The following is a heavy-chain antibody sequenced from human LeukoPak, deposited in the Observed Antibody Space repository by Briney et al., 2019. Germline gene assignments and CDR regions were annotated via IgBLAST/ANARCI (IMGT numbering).Heavy chain of an antibody. CDR3: ARAMDV. J-gene: IGHJ6*02. CDR2: FDPEDGET. CDR1: GYTLTELS. V-gene: IGHV1-24*01. Sequence: ASVKVSCKVSGYTLTELSMHWVRQAPGKGLEWMGGFDPEDGETIYAQKFQGRVTMTGDTSTDTAYMELSSLRSEDTAVYYCARAMDVWGQGTTVTVSS.